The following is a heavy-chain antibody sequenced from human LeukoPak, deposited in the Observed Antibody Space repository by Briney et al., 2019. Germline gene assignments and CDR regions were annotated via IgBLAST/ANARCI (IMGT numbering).Heavy chain of an antibody. J-gene: IGHJ6*03. V-gene: IGHV4-4*09. D-gene: IGHD3-22*01. CDR1: GGSISSYY. CDR2: IYTSGST. Sequence: PSETLSLTCTVSGGSISSYYWSWIRQPPGKGLEWIGYIYTSGSTNYNPSLKSRVTISVDTSKNQFSLKLSSVAAADTAVYYCARHTRDSSGYYYYYYYMDVWGQGALVTVSS. CDR3: ARHTRDSSGYYYYYYYMDV.